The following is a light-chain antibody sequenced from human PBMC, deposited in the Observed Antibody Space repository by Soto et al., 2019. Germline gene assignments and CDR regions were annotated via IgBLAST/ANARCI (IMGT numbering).Light chain of an antibody. CDR2: WAS. V-gene: IGKV4-1*01. CDR1: QSVLYSSNNKNY. Sequence: DIVMTQSPDSLAVSLGERATINCKSSQSVLYSSNNKNYLAWYQQKPGQPPKLLIYWASTRESGVPDRFSGSGSETDFTLTISSLQAEDGAFYYCQQYFSTPFTFGPGTKVDIK. J-gene: IGKJ3*01. CDR3: QQYFSTPFT.